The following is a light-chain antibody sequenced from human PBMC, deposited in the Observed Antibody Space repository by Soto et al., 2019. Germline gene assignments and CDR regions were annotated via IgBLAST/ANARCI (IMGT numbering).Light chain of an antibody. CDR1: QSVSSSY. V-gene: IGKV3-20*01. CDR2: GAS. CDR3: QWFGNSPPWP. Sequence: IVLTQSPGTRSLSPGERATLSCRASQSVSSSYLAWYQQKPGQAPRLLIYGASSRATGIPDRFSGSGSGTDFTLTISRLEPEDFAVYYCQWFGNSPPWPFGQGTKVEIK. J-gene: IGKJ1*01.